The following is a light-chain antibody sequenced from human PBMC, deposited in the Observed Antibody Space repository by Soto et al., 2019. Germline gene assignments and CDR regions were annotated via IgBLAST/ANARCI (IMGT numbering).Light chain of an antibody. CDR1: NSNIGSNP. Sequence: QPVLTQSPSASGTPGQRVTISCSGSNSNIGSNPVNWYQQLPGMAPKLLISANNQRPSGVPDRFSGSKSGTSASLAISGLQSEDEADYYCATWDGSLNAVVFGGGIKLTVL. CDR3: ATWDGSLNAVV. J-gene: IGLJ2*01. V-gene: IGLV1-44*01. CDR2: ANN.